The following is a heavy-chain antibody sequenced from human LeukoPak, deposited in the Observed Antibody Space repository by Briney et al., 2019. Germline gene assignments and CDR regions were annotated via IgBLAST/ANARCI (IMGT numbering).Heavy chain of an antibody. CDR1: GFTFSSYW. J-gene: IGHJ4*02. V-gene: IGHV3-74*01. CDR3: ARGEGYCSSTSCPVDY. CDR2: INSDGSST. D-gene: IGHD2-2*01. Sequence: GGSLRLSCAASGFTFSSYWMHWVRQAPGKGLVWVSRINSDGSSTSYADSVKGRFTISRDNAKNTLYLQMNSLRAEDTAVYYCARGEGYCSSTSCPVDYWGQGTLVTVSS.